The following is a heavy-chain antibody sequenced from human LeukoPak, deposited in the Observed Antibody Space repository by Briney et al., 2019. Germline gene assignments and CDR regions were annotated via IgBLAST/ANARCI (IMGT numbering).Heavy chain of an antibody. CDR2: INWNGGST. J-gene: IGHJ4*02. V-gene: IGHV3-20*04. D-gene: IGHD1-26*01. CDR3: EGRGYYGQDY. CDR1: GFTFDDYG. Sequence: GGSLRLSCAASGFTFDDYGMSWVRQAPGKGLEWVSGINWNGGSTGYADSVKGRFTISRDNAKNSLYLQMNSLRVEDTAVYYCEGRGYYGQDYWGQGTLVTVSS.